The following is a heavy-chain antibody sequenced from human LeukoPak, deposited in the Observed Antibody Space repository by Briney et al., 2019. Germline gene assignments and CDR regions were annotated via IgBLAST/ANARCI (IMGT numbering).Heavy chain of an antibody. CDR1: GFSLSSFE. V-gene: IGHV3-48*03. J-gene: IGHJ5*02. D-gene: IGHD2-2*03. CDR2: VDNDGWA. CDR3: ARDLIGWSLDP. Sequence: GGSLRLSCAASGFSLSSFEMNWVRQAPGKGLEWISYVDNDGWATSYYADSVDGPFTITRDDDKSSLYLQMDSLTVEDTAVYYCARDLIGWSLDPWGQGTLVSVSS.